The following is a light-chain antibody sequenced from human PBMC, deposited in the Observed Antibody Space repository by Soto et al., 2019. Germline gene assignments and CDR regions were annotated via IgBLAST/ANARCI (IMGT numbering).Light chain of an antibody. CDR3: QQYGSSPRT. Sequence: EIVLTQSPGTLSLSPGERATLSCRASQSVSSSFLAWYQQKPGQAPRLLIYGASSRATGIPDRFSGSGSGTAFTLTISRLEPEDVAVYYCQQYGSSPRTFGGGTKVEIK. V-gene: IGKV3-20*01. CDR1: QSVSSSF. CDR2: GAS. J-gene: IGKJ4*01.